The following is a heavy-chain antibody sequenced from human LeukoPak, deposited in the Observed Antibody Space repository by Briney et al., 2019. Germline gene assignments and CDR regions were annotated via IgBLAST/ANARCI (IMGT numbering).Heavy chain of an antibody. Sequence: PGGSLRLSCAASGFTFSRYVMSWVRQAPGKGLQWVSFISGSGGSTFYADSVKGRFTISRDNPKNTLYLQTSSLTAEDTAVYYCAKGSDQFNYYNYMDVWGKGTTVTVSS. D-gene: IGHD3-3*01. V-gene: IGHV3-23*01. CDR3: AKGSDQFNYYNYMDV. CDR2: ISGSGGST. CDR1: GFTFSRYV. J-gene: IGHJ6*03.